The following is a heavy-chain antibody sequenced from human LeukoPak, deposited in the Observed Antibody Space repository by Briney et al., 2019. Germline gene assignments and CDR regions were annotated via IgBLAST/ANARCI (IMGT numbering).Heavy chain of an antibody. V-gene: IGHV3-53*01. Sequence: HPGGSLRLSCTASGITVSSNDMCWVRQAPGKGLEWISLIYSGGRTDYADSVKGRFTISRDNSKNMVYLQMNSLRGDDTAVYYCAGVLRGAFDIWGQGEMVAVSS. CDR2: IYSGGRT. J-gene: IGHJ3*02. CDR3: AGVLRGAFDI. CDR1: GITVSSND.